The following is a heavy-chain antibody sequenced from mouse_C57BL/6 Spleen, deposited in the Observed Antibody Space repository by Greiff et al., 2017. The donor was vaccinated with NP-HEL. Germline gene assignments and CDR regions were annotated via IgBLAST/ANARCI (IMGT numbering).Heavy chain of an antibody. CDR1: GFNIKDYY. CDR2: IDPEDGDT. CDR3: ARVPYYGSSSGYFDV. V-gene: IGHV14-2*01. J-gene: IGHJ1*03. Sequence: VQLQQSGAELVKPGASVKLSCTASGFNIKDYYMHWVKQRTEQGLEWIGRIDPEDGDTKYAPKFQGKATITADTSSNTAYLQLSSLTSEDTAVYYCARVPYYGSSSGYFDVWGTGTTVTVSS. D-gene: IGHD1-1*01.